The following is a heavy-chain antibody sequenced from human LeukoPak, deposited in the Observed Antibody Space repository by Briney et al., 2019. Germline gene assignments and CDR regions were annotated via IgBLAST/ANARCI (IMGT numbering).Heavy chain of an antibody. J-gene: IGHJ6*04. CDR1: GFTFSSYG. CDR3: AKEGVKCSSTSCYRNYYYYGMDV. Sequence: SGRSLRLSCAASGFTFSSYGMHWVRQAPGKGLEWVAVISYDGSNKYYADSVKGRFTISRDNSKNTLYLQMNCLRAEDTAVYYCAKEGVKCSSTSCYRNYYYYGMDVWGKGTTVTVSS. CDR2: ISYDGSNK. V-gene: IGHV3-30*18. D-gene: IGHD2-2*02.